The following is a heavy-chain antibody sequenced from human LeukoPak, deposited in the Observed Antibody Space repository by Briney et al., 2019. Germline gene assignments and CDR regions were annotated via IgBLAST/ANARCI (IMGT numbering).Heavy chain of an antibody. CDR2: IYYSGST. D-gene: IGHD6-19*01. V-gene: IGHV4-39*07. J-gene: IGHJ4*02. CDR3: ARVFGGWYGGFDY. Sequence: SETLSLTCTVSGGSISSSSYYWGWIRQPPGKGLEWLGSIYYSGSTYYNPSLKSRVTISVDTSKNQFSLKLSSVTAADTAVYYCARVFGGWYGGFDYWGQGTLVTVSS. CDR1: GGSISSSSYY.